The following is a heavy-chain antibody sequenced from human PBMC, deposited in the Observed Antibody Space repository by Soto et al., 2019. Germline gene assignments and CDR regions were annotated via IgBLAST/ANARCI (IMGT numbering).Heavy chain of an antibody. CDR2: IFYSGTT. CDR1: NGSITNYY. V-gene: IGHV4-39*01. Sequence: QLQLHESGPGLVKPSETLSLTCSVSNGSITNYYWGWIRQPPGKGLEWIGTIFYSGTTYYNPSLESRLTMSVDTSENQFSLNLRSVTAADTAVYYCARHGHIPALPFFYDGMDVWGQGTTVTVSS. CDR3: ARHGHIPALPFFYDGMDV. D-gene: IGHD6-6*01. J-gene: IGHJ6*02.